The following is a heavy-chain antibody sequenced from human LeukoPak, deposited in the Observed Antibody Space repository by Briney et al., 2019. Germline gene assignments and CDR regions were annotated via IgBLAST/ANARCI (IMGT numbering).Heavy chain of an antibody. J-gene: IGHJ4*02. Sequence: SVKVSCKASGGTFSSYAISWVRQAPGQGLEWMGGIIPIFGTANYAQKFQGRVTITADKSTSTAYMELSSLRSEDTAVYYCARSGDGDYEGGWSADYWGQGTLVTVSS. V-gene: IGHV1-69*06. D-gene: IGHD4-17*01. CDR2: IIPIFGTA. CDR3: ARSGDGDYEGGWSADY. CDR1: GGTFSSYA.